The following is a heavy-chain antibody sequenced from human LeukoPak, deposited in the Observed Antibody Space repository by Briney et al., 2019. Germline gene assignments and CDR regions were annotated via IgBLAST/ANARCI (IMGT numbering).Heavy chain of an antibody. Sequence: GGSLRLSWAASGFTFSSYDMHWVRQATEKGLEWVSAIGTAGDTYYPGSVKGRFTISRENAKNSLYIQMNSLRAGDTAVYYCARGSGSLYYFDYWGQGTLVTVSS. V-gene: IGHV3-13*01. J-gene: IGHJ4*02. D-gene: IGHD3-10*01. CDR1: GFTFSSYD. CDR2: IGTAGDT. CDR3: ARGSGSLYYFDY.